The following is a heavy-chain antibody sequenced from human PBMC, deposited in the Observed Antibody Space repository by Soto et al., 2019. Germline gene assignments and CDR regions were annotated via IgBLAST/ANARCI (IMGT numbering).Heavy chain of an antibody. CDR2: INPNSGGT. J-gene: IGHJ4*02. Sequence: ASVKVSCKASGYTFTGYYMHWVRQAPGQGLEWMGWINPNSGGTNYAQKFQGWVTMNTDTSISTGYMELSRLTSDDTAVYYCARGNPYIWNALYYSDFRGQGTLVTVSS. CDR3: ARGNPYIWNALYYSDF. V-gene: IGHV1-2*04. CDR1: GYTFTGYY. D-gene: IGHD1-1*01.